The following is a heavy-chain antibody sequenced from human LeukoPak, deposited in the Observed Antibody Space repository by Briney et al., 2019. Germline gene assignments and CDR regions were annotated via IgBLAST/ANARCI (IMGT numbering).Heavy chain of an antibody. CDR1: GGSFSGYY. Sequence: LETLSLTCAVYGGSFSGYYWSWIRQPPGKGLEWIGEINHSGSTNYNPSLKSRVTISVDTSKNQFSLKLSSVTAADTAVYYCARLGARGISWGQGTLVTVSS. CDR3: ARLGARGIS. V-gene: IGHV4-34*01. D-gene: IGHD6-13*01. CDR2: INHSGST. J-gene: IGHJ5*02.